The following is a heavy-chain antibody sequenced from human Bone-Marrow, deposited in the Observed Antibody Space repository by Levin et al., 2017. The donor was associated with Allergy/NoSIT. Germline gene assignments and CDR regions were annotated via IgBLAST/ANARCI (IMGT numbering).Heavy chain of an antibody. J-gene: IGHJ1*01. CDR1: GFSLSTSGMG. CDR2: ISWDDDK. V-gene: IGHV2-5*02. D-gene: IGHD3-10*01. Sequence: SGPTLVKPTQTLTLTCTFSGFSLSTSGMGVAWFRQPPGKAPEWLAVISWDDDKLYIPSLKSRLTISKDTSKNEVVLTLTNVDPVDTGTYFCAHKIRTPPRGRVSEYYQHWGQGAPVTVSS. CDR3: AHKIRTPPRGRVSEYYQH.